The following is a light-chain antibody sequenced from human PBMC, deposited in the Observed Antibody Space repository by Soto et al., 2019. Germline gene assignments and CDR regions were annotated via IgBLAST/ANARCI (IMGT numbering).Light chain of an antibody. CDR1: QSVSRN. V-gene: IGKV3-15*01. CDR2: RAS. J-gene: IGKJ5*01. Sequence: ILMTESPATRSVSPGGGARLAWRASQSVSRNLAWYQQKPGQAPRILIQRASTRATGIPARFSGSGSGPEFPTTTSSLTSEDSAASFCQQSNNSPGTVRPGTQLDIK. CDR3: QQSNNSPGT.